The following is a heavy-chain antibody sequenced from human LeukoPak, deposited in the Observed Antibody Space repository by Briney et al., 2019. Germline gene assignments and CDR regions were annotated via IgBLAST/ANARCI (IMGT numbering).Heavy chain of an antibody. CDR3: ARGARAGYNLEPFDY. D-gene: IGHD5-24*01. Sequence: SETLSLTCTASGGSMSSYYWSWIRQPPGKGLEWIGYIYYSGSTKYNPSLKSRVTISVDTSKNQFSLKLRSVTAADTAVYYCARGARAGYNLEPFDYWGQGTLVTVSS. J-gene: IGHJ4*02. CDR1: GGSMSSYY. CDR2: IYYSGST. V-gene: IGHV4-59*08.